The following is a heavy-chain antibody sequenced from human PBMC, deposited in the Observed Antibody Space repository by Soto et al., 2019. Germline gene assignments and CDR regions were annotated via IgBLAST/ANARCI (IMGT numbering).Heavy chain of an antibody. D-gene: IGHD3-10*01. CDR2: LDGAGGST. CDR1: GFTFSDFA. CDR3: AAPRDEYGSGVSWFTYGMDI. J-gene: IGHJ6*02. Sequence: GSLRLSCLASGFTFSDFAMTWVRHVPGRGLEWVASLDGAGGSTYYAESVRGRFSISRDNSQNTLFLQMKRLTVDDTAIYYCAAPRDEYGSGVSWFTYGMDIWGQGTTVTVSS. V-gene: IGHV3-23*01.